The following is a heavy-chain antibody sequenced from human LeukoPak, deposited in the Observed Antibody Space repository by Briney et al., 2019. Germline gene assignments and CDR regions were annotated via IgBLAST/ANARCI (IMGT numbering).Heavy chain of an antibody. J-gene: IGHJ4*02. Sequence: ASVKVSCKASGGTFSSYAISWVRQAPGQGLEWMGRIIPIFGTANYAQRFQGRVTITTDESTSTAYMELSSLRSEDTAVYYCASQKGVVGVDYWGQGTLVTVSS. CDR3: ASQKGVVGVDY. V-gene: IGHV1-69*05. D-gene: IGHD1-26*01. CDR1: GGTFSSYA. CDR2: IIPIFGTA.